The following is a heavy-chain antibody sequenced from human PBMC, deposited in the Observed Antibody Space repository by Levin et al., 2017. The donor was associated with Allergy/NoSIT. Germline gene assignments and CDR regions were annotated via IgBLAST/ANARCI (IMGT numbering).Heavy chain of an antibody. CDR1: GFPFSNSW. V-gene: IGHV3-74*01. D-gene: IGHD2-2*01. J-gene: IGHJ4*02. CDR2: INSDGSNT. CDR3: ARGGCSSTSCLDN. Sequence: LSLPCAASGFPFSNSWMHWVRQAPGKGLVWVSHINSDGSNTNYADSVKGRFTISRDNAKNTLYLQMNSLRDEDTAVYYCARGGCSSTSCLDNWGQGTLVTVSP.